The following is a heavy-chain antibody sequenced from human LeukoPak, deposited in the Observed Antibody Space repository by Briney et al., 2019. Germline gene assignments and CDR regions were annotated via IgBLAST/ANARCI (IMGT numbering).Heavy chain of an antibody. D-gene: IGHD3-9*01. CDR2: IRYDGINK. J-gene: IGHJ4*02. V-gene: IGHV3-30*02. CDR3: ARDSLEGLRYFDWFPYDY. CDR1: GFTFSNYA. Sequence: GGSLRLSCAASGFTFSNYAMHWVRQAPGKGLEWVTFIRYDGINKYYADSVKGRFAISRDNSKNTLYLQMNSLRAEDTAVYYCARDSLEGLRYFDWFPYDYWGQGTLVTVSS.